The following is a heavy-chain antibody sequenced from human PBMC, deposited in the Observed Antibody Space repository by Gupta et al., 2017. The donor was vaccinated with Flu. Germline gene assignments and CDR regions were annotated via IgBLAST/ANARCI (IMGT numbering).Heavy chain of an antibody. Sequence: EVQLVESGGGLVQPGGSLRLSCAGSGFTFSSHWMNWVRQAPGKGLVWVSRINEDGSSTSHADAVRGRFTISRDNAKNTLYLQMNGLRAEDTAVYYCARDDYADYKPFDHWGQGTLVTGSS. CDR1: GFTFSSHW. CDR3: ARDDYADYKPFDH. J-gene: IGHJ4*02. D-gene: IGHD4-17*01. V-gene: IGHV3-74*01. CDR2: INEDGSST.